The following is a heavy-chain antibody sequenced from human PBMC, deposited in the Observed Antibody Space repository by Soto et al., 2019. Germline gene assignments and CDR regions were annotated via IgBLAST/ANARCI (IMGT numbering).Heavy chain of an antibody. J-gene: IGHJ5*02. CDR3: ARAPQYCTSGVCYTLGWFDP. Sequence: QVQLQESGPGLVKPSETLSLTCTVSGGSISSYYWSWIRQPPGKGLEWIGYIYYSGSTNYTPSLKSRVTISVDTSKNQFSLELSSVTAADTAVYYCARAPQYCTSGVCYTLGWFDPWGQGTLVTVSS. V-gene: IGHV4-59*01. CDR2: IYYSGST. CDR1: GGSISSYY. D-gene: IGHD2-8*01.